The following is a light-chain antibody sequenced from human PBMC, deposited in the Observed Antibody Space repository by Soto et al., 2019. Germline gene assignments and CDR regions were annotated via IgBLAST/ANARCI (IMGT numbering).Light chain of an antibody. CDR3: QQSYSAPQVT. V-gene: IGKV1-5*01. CDR1: QSISSW. J-gene: IGKJ4*01. CDR2: DAS. Sequence: DIQMTQSPSTLSASVGDRVTITCRASQSISSWLAWYQQKPGKAPKLLIYDASSLESGVPSRFSGSGSATEFTLTISSLQPEDFATYYCQQSYSAPQVTFGGGTKVDIK.